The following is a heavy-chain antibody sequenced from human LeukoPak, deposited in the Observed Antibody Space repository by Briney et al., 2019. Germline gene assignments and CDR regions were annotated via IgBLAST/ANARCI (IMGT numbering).Heavy chain of an antibody. J-gene: IGHJ4*02. CDR1: GFTFSSYW. V-gene: IGHV3-74*01. CDR3: ACSRSYDY. D-gene: IGHD3-10*01. CDR2: INNDGSST. Sequence: GGSLRLSCAASGFTFSSYWMHWVRQAPGKGLVWVSGINNDGSSTNYADSVKGRFTISRDNAKNTLYLLMNSLRAEDTAVYYCACSRSYDYWGQGTLVTVSS.